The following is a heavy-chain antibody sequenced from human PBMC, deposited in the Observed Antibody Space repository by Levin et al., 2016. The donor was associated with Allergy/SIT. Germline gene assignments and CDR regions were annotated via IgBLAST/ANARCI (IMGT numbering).Heavy chain of an antibody. CDR1: GFTFSSYS. Sequence: GGSLRLSCVASGFTFSSYSMNWVRQAPGKGLEWVSYISSSSSTIYYADSVKGRFTISRDNAKNSLYLQMNSLRAEDTAVYYCARALYSSSWFEYDYWGQGTLVTVSS. V-gene: IGHV3-48*01. D-gene: IGHD6-13*01. CDR3: ARALYSSSWFEYDY. J-gene: IGHJ4*02. CDR2: ISSSSSTI.